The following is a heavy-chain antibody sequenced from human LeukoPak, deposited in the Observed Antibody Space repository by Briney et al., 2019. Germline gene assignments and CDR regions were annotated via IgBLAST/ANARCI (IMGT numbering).Heavy chain of an antibody. CDR2: ISSSSSYI. Sequence: PGGSLRLSCAASGFTFSSYSMNWVRQAPGKGLEWVSSISSSSSYIYYADSVKGRFTISRDNAKNSLYLQMNSLRAEDTAVYYCARDGSGGYFQIGHDAFDIWGQGTMVTVSS. CDR1: GFTFSSYS. D-gene: IGHD1-26*01. CDR3: ARDGSGGYFQIGHDAFDI. V-gene: IGHV3-21*01. J-gene: IGHJ3*02.